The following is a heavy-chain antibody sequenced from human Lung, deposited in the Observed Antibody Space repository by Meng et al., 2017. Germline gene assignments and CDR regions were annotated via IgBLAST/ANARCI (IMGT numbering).Heavy chain of an antibody. Sequence: QGQQQQWGAGLLKPSETLSLTCVVSGGSFSDYYWSWIRHPPGKGLEWIGEINHSGSTNYNPSLESRATISVDTSQNNLSLKLSSVTAADSAVYYCARGPTTMAHDFDYWGQGTLVTVSS. V-gene: IGHV4-34*01. CDR2: INHSGST. J-gene: IGHJ4*02. CDR3: ARGPTTMAHDFDY. D-gene: IGHD4-11*01. CDR1: GGSFSDYY.